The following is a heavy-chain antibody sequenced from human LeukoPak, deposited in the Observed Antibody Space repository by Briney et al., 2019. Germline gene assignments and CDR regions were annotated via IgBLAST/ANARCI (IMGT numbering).Heavy chain of an antibody. CDR3: ARVLYPYDSSGYFDY. D-gene: IGHD3-22*01. Sequence: ASVKVSCKASGYTFTGYYMHWVRQAPGQGLEWMGWINPNSGGTNYAQKFQGRVTMTRDTSISTAYMELSRLRSDDTAVYYCARVLYPYDSSGYFDYWGQGTLVTVSS. CDR1: GYTFTGYY. J-gene: IGHJ4*02. CDR2: INPNSGGT. V-gene: IGHV1-2*02.